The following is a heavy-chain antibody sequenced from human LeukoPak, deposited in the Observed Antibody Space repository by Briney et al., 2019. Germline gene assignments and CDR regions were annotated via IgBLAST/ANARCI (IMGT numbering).Heavy chain of an antibody. Sequence: ASVKVSCKASGYTFTSYDINWVRQATGQGLEWMGGMNPNSGNTGYAQKFQGRVTMTRNTSISTAYMELSSLRSEDTAVYYCARGIGSTTVTTLEYYFDYWGQGTLVTVSS. CDR2: MNPNSGNT. D-gene: IGHD4-17*01. CDR3: ARGIGSTTVTTLEYYFDY. J-gene: IGHJ4*02. V-gene: IGHV1-8*01. CDR1: GYTFTSYD.